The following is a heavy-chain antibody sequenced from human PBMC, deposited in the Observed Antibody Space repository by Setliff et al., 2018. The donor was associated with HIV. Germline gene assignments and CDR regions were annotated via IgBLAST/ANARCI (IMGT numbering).Heavy chain of an antibody. CDR3: ARGSRGYSYAYYYYYMDV. D-gene: IGHD5-18*01. CDR1: GGSISSYY. V-gene: IGHV4-59*01. J-gene: IGHJ6*03. Sequence: PSETLSLTWRVSGGSISSYYWSWIRQPPGKGLEWIGYIYYSGSTNYNPSLKSRVTISVDTSKNQFSLKLSSVTAADTAVYYCARGSRGYSYAYYYYYMDVWGKGTTVT. CDR2: IYYSGST.